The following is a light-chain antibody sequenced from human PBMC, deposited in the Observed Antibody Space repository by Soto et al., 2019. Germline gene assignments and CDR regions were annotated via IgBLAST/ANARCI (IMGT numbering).Light chain of an antibody. J-gene: IGKJ1*01. CDR2: AAS. Sequence: DIQMTQSPSSLSASVGDRVTITCRASQSINKYLNWYQQKPGQAPKLLIYAASSLQSGVPSRFSGSGSGTDLSLTISSLQPEDFATYYCQQTYSMPWTFGQGTKVDIK. CDR1: QSINKY. V-gene: IGKV1-39*01. CDR3: QQTYSMPWT.